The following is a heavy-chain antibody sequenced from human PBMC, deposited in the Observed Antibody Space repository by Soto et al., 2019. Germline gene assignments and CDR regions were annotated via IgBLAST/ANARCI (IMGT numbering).Heavy chain of an antibody. J-gene: IGHJ4*02. D-gene: IGHD3-10*01. V-gene: IGHV3-48*03. CDR2: ISSSGSTA. CDR3: TRAAWFPYLSFY. CDR1: GFPFSGHW. Sequence: GGSLRLSCVASGFPFSGHWMHWVRQGPGKGLAWVSRISSSGSTAYYASSVEGRFTISRDNANNSVYLQMDSLRAEDTALYYCTRAAWFPYLSFYWGQGALVTVSS.